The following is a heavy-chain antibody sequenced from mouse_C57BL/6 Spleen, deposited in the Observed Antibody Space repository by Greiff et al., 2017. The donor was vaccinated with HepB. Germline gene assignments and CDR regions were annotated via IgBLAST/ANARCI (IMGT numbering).Heavy chain of an antibody. CDR3: ARDLPITTVVGY. D-gene: IGHD1-1*01. Sequence: EVQVVESGAELVKPGASVKLSCTASGFNIKDYYMHWVKQRTEQGLEWIGRIDPEDGETKYAPKFQGKATITAATSSNTAYLQLSSLTSEDTAVYYCARDLPITTVVGYWGQGTTLTVSS. V-gene: IGHV14-2*01. J-gene: IGHJ2*01. CDR1: GFNIKDYY. CDR2: IDPEDGET.